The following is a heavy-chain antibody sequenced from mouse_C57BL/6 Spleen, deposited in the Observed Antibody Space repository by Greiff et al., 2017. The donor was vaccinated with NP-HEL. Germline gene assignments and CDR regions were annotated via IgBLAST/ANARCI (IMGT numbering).Heavy chain of an antibody. D-gene: IGHD1-1*01. Sequence: VQLQQSGPELVKPGASVKISCKASGYTFTDYYMNWVKQSHGKSLEWIGDINPNNGGTSYNQKFKGKATLTVDKSSSTAYMELRSLTSEDSAVYYCARSALLRFDYWGQGTTLTVSS. J-gene: IGHJ2*01. CDR2: INPNNGGT. CDR1: GYTFTDYY. V-gene: IGHV1-26*01. CDR3: ARSALLRFDY.